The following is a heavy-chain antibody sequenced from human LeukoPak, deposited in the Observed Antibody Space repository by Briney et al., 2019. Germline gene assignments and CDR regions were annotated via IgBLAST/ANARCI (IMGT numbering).Heavy chain of an antibody. CDR1: GGSISSGGYY. CDR2: IYYSGST. V-gene: IGHV4-39*07. D-gene: IGHD3-9*01. CDR3: ARDTEYYDILTGYGTGFDP. Sequence: KSSETLSLTCTVSGGSISSGGYYWGWIRQPPGKGLEWIGSIYYSGSTYYNPSLKSRVTISVDTSKNQFSLKLSSVTAADTAVYYCARDTEYYDILTGYGTGFDPWGQGTLVTVSS. J-gene: IGHJ5*02.